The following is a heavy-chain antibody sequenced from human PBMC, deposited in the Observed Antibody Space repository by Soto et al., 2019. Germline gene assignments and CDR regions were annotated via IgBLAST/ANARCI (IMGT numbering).Heavy chain of an antibody. D-gene: IGHD4-17*01. J-gene: IGHJ3*02. V-gene: IGHV1-58*01. CDR1: GFTFTSSA. CDR3: ARFSTVNAFDI. Sequence: SVKVSCKASGFTFTSSAVQWVRQARGQRLEWVGWIVVGSGNTNYAQKFQGRVTMTRDTSTSTVYMELSSLRSEDTAVYYCARFSTVNAFDIWGQGTMVTVSS. CDR2: IVVGSGNT.